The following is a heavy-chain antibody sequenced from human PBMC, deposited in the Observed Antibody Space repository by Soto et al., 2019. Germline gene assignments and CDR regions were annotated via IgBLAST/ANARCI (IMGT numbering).Heavy chain of an antibody. CDR1: GYSFTSYW. J-gene: IGHJ6*02. CDR2: IYPGDSDT. D-gene: IGHD5-12*01. V-gene: IGHV5-51*01. CDR3: ARHGGYSYYYYGMDV. Sequence: PGESLKISCKGSGYSFTSYWIGWVRQAPGKGLEWMGIIYPGDSDTRYSPSFQGQVTISADKSISTAYLQWSSLKASDTAMYYCARHGGYSYYYYGMDVWGQGTTVTVSS.